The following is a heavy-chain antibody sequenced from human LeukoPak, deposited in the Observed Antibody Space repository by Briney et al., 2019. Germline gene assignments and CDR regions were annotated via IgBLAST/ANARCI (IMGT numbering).Heavy chain of an antibody. CDR2: IDHSGST. J-gene: IGHJ4*02. CDR3: ARLGRGFDWFRPRENYFDY. D-gene: IGHD3-9*01. Sequence: ASETLSLTCGVYGGSFNDYAWNWIRQPPGKGLEWIGEIDHSGSTNYNPSLKSRVTISEDTSKNQFFLKLTSVTAADTAVYYCARLGRGFDWFRPRENYFDYWGQGTLVTVSS. CDR1: GGSFNDYA. V-gene: IGHV4-34*01.